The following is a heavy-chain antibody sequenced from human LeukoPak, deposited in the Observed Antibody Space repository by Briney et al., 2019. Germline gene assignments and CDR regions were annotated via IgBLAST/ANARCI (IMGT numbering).Heavy chain of an antibody. CDR2: IIPIFGTA. J-gene: IGHJ6*03. Sequence: GASVKVSCKASGGTFSSYAISWVRQAPGQGLEWMGGIIPIFGTANYAQKFQGRVTITTDESTSTAYMELSSLRSEDTAVYYCARVVVGAYYYYYYMDVWGKGTTVTVSS. CDR3: ARVVVGAYYYYYYMDV. V-gene: IGHV1-69*05. CDR1: GGTFSSYA. D-gene: IGHD1-26*01.